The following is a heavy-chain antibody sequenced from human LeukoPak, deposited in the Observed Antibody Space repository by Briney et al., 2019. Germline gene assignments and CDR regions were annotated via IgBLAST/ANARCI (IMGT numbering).Heavy chain of an antibody. Sequence: GGSLRLSCAASGFTFDDYAMHWVRQAPGKGLEWVSGISWNSGSIGYADSVKGRFTISRDNAKNSLCLQMNSLRAEDTALYYCAKSDLWFGELLGYWGQGTLVTVSS. J-gene: IGHJ4*02. CDR1: GFTFDDYA. CDR2: ISWNSGSI. V-gene: IGHV3-9*01. D-gene: IGHD3-10*01. CDR3: AKSDLWFGELLGY.